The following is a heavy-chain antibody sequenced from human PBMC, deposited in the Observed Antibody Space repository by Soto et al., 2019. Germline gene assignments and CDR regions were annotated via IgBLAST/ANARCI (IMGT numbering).Heavy chain of an antibody. CDR1: GFTFDDYA. D-gene: IGHD2-21*01. Sequence: EVQLVESGGGLVQPGRSLRLSCAASGFTFDDYAMHWVRQAPGKGLEWVSGISWNSGSIGYADSVKGRFTISRDNAKNYLYLQMNSLRAEDTALYYCAISDSSVGYYFDYWGQGTLVTVSS. V-gene: IGHV3-9*01. CDR3: AISDSSVGYYFDY. CDR2: ISWNSGSI. J-gene: IGHJ4*02.